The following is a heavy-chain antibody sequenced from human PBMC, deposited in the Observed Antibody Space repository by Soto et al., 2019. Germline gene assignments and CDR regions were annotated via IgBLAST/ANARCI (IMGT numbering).Heavy chain of an antibody. CDR3: ARAKVVARTRKYYFDY. CDR2: VSSDGSDT. D-gene: IGHD6-19*01. V-gene: IGHV3-74*01. CDR1: GIIFNGFG. Sequence: PGGSLRLSCAASGIIFNGFGMHWVRQAPGKGLVWVSRVSSDGSDTNYADSVKGRFTVSRDNVKNTLYLQMNSLRIEDTAVYYCARAKVVARTRKYYFDYWGQGALVTVSS. J-gene: IGHJ4*02.